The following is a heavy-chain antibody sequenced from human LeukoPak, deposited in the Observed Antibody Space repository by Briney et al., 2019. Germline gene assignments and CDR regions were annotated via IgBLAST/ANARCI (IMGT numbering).Heavy chain of an antibody. CDR3: ARDTSGYCSTSRCYGSWYFDL. CDR1: GFTVSSNY. D-gene: IGHD2-2*01. J-gene: IGHJ2*01. V-gene: IGHV3-53*01. Sequence: GGSLRLSCAASGFTVSSNYINWVRQAPGKGLKWVSVLYSGGDTYYADSVKGRFTVSRDNSKNTLYLQMNSLGAEDTAVYYCARDTSGYCSTSRCYGSWYFDLWGRGTLVTVSS. CDR2: LYSGGDT.